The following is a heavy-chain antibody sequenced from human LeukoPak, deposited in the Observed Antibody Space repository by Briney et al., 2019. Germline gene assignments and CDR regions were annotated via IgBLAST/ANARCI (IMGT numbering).Heavy chain of an antibody. V-gene: IGHV3-30*04. J-gene: IGHJ4*02. CDR2: ISYDGSNK. D-gene: IGHD3-22*01. CDR1: GFTFSTYA. CDR3: AKEHYFYDSSGPYDS. Sequence: GGSLRLSCAASGFTFSTYAMHWVRQAPGKGLEWVALISYDGSNKNYADSVKGRFTISRDNAKNSLYLQMNSLRAEDTAFYYCAKEHYFYDSSGPYDSWGQGTLVTVSS.